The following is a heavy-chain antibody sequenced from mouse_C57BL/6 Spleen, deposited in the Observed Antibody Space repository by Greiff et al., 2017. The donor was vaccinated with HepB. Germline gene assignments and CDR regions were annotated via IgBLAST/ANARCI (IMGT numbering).Heavy chain of an antibody. J-gene: IGHJ3*01. Sequence: VQLQQPGAELVKPGASVKLSCKASGYTFTSYWMQWVKQRPGQGLEWIGEIDPSDSYTNHNQKFKGKATLTVDTSSSTAYMQLSSLTSEDSAVYYCARRSNWEWFAYWGQGTLVTVSA. CDR2: IDPSDSYT. D-gene: IGHD4-1*01. CDR3: ARRSNWEWFAY. CDR1: GYTFTSYW. V-gene: IGHV1-50*01.